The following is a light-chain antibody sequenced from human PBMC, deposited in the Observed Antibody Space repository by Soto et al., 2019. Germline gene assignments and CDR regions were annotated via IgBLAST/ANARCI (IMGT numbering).Light chain of an antibody. CDR3: QPFDSSVT. CDR1: QSVSSTF. J-gene: IGKJ1*01. Sequence: EIVLTQSPGSLSLSPGERATLSCRASQSVSSTFFAWYQQRPGQAPRLLMYGASSRATGIPERFSGSGSGTDFPITISRLEPEDFAVYYCQPFDSSVTFGQGTKVEIK. V-gene: IGKV3-20*01. CDR2: GAS.